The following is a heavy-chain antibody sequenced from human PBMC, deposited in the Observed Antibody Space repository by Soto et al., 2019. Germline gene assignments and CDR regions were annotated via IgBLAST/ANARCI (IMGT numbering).Heavy chain of an antibody. CDR3: ARGRIAAYYFDY. V-gene: IGHV4-34*01. CDR1: GGSFSGYY. Sequence: QVQLQQWGAGLLKPSETLSLTCAVYGGSFSGYYWSWIRQPPGKGLEWIGEINHSGSTNYNPSLKSRVTRSVDTSKNQFSLKLSYVTAADTAVYYCARGRIAAYYFDYWGQGTLVTGSS. J-gene: IGHJ4*02. CDR2: INHSGST. D-gene: IGHD6-25*01.